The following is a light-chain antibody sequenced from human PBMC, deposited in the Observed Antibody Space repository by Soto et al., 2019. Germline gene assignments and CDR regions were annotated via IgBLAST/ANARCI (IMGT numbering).Light chain of an antibody. CDR3: QQYNNWLWT. CDR2: GAS. J-gene: IGKJ1*01. V-gene: IGKV3-15*01. Sequence: EIVMTQSPATLSVSPGERATLSCRASQSINSNLVWYQQKPGQAPRLLIYGASTRATGIPARFSGSGSGTEFTLTISSVQSEDVAVYYCQQYNNWLWTFGQGTKVEIK. CDR1: QSINSN.